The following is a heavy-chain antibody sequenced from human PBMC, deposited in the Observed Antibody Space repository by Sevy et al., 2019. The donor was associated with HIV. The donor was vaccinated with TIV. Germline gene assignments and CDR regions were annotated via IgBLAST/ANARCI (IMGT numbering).Heavy chain of an antibody. V-gene: IGHV3-23*01. D-gene: IGHD6-19*01. CDR1: GFSFSSYA. CDR3: AKDIDSSGYYYFDY. J-gene: IGHJ4*02. Sequence: GGSLRLSCAASGFSFSSYAMSWVRQAPGKGLEWVSGISGSGGSTYYADSMKGRFTISRDNSKNTLYLQMNSLRAEDTALYYCAKDIDSSGYYYFDYWGQGTLVTASS. CDR2: ISGSGGST.